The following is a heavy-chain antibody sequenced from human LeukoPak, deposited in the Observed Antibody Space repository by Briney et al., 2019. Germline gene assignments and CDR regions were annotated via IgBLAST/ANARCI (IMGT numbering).Heavy chain of an antibody. D-gene: IGHD3-10*01. CDR3: AKDYYGSGSYFDC. J-gene: IGHJ4*02. Sequence: GGSLRLSCAASGFTFSSYGMHWVRQAPGKGLEWVAVIWYDGSNKYYADSVKGRFTISRDNSKNTLYLQMNSLRAEDRAVYYCAKDYYGSGSYFDCWVQGGLVTVCS. CDR1: GFTFSSYG. CDR2: IWYDGSNK. V-gene: IGHV3-33*06.